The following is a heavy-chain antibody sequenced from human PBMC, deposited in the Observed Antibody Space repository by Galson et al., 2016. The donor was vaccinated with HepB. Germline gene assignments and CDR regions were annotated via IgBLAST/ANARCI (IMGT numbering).Heavy chain of an antibody. CDR2: ISAYNDKT. J-gene: IGHJ4*02. V-gene: IGHV1-18*01. Sequence: SVKVSCKASDYTLTSYGITWVPQAPGQGLEWMGWISAYNDKTNYAQKLKGRVTMTTDTSTNTAYMELRSLRSDDTAVYYCARVAFDFLTGYSETPDYWGQGTLVTVSS. CDR1: DYTLTSYG. D-gene: IGHD3-9*01. CDR3: ARVAFDFLTGYSETPDY.